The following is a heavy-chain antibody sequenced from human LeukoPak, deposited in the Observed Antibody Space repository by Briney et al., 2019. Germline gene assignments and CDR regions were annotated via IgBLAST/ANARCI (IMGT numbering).Heavy chain of an antibody. J-gene: IGHJ3*02. V-gene: IGHV2-70*11. CDR2: IDWDDDK. CDR3: ARMPYYDSSGYYLHDAFDI. D-gene: IGHD3-22*01. Sequence: SGPALVKPTQTLTLTCTFSGFSLSTSGMCVSWIRQPPGKALEWLACIDWDDDKYYSTSLKTRLTISKDTSKNQVVLTMTNMDPVDTATYYCARMPYYDSSGYYLHDAFDIWGQGTMVTVSS. CDR1: GFSLSTSGMC.